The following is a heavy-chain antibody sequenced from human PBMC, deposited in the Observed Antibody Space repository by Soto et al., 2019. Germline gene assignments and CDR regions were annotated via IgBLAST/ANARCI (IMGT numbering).Heavy chain of an antibody. Sequence: SETMSLTCTVSGGSIGSSSCYWGWIRKPPGKGLEWIGSIYYSGSTYYNPSLKSRVTISVDTSKNQFSLKLSSVTAADTAVYECASPKLAFYNWFDPWGQGTLVTVSS. D-gene: IGHD3-3*02. V-gene: IGHV4-39*01. CDR3: ASPKLAFYNWFDP. CDR1: GGSIGSSSCY. CDR2: IYYSGST. J-gene: IGHJ5*02.